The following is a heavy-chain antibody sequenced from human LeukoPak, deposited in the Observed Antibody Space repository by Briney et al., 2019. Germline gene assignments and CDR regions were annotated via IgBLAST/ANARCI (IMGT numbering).Heavy chain of an antibody. CDR1: GFTFSSYW. D-gene: IGHD3-10*01. CDR3: ARAWDYGSGSYYLYDAFDI. Sequence: GGSLRLSCAVSGFTFSSYWMHWVRQAPGKGLVWVSRINSDGSSTSYAESVKGRFTISRDNAKNTLYLQMNSLRVEDTAVYYCARAWDYGSGSYYLYDAFDIWGQGTMVTVSS. V-gene: IGHV3-74*01. J-gene: IGHJ3*02. CDR2: INSDGSST.